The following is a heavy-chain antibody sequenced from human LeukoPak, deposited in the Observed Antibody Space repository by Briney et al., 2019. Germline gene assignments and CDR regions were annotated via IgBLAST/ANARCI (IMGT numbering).Heavy chain of an antibody. CDR1: GYTFSDYW. V-gene: IGHV3-7*01. CDR2: IKPDGRDK. Sequence: GGSLRLSCAASGYTFSDYWMSWVRQAPGKGLERAANIKPDGRDKYHVDSVKGRFTISRDNAKASLYLLMNSLRAEDTAVYYCARGRFCDSGNCYLDYWGQGTLVTVSS. CDR3: ARGRFCDSGNCYLDY. D-gene: IGHD4-23*01. J-gene: IGHJ4*02.